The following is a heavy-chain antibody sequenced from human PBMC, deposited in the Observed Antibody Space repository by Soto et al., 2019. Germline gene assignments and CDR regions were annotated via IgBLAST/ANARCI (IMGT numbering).Heavy chain of an antibody. Sequence: LSLTCTVSGGPISSSSYYWSWIRQSPGKGLECIGYIYYSGSTNYNPSLKSRVTISVDTSKNQFSLKLGSVTAADTAVYYCASTISAAGPPDYWGQGTLVTVSS. J-gene: IGHJ4*02. CDR3: ASTISAAGPPDY. V-gene: IGHV4-61*01. D-gene: IGHD6-13*01. CDR2: IYYSGST. CDR1: GGPISSSSYY.